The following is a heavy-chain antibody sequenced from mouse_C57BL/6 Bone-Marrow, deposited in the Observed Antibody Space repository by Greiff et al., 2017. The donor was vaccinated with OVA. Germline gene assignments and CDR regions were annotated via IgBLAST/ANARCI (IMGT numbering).Heavy chain of an antibody. V-gene: IGHV3-6*01. CDR3: AREGYYGSRKFAY. D-gene: IGHD1-1*01. CDR1: GYSITSGYY. Sequence: ESGPGLVKPSQSLSLTCSVTGYSITSGYYWNWIRQFPGNKLEWMGYIIFDGSNNYNPSLQNRISITLETAKNQFFLKLNAVTTEDTATYYCAREGYYGSRKFAYWGQGTLVTVSA. CDR2: IIFDGSN. J-gene: IGHJ3*01.